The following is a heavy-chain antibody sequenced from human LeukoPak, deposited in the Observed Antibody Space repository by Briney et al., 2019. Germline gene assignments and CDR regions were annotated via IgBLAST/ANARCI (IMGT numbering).Heavy chain of an antibody. CDR1: GCSISGYY. D-gene: IGHD3-22*01. J-gene: IGHJ4*02. Sequence: PGETLSLTCTASGCSISGYYWSWVRQPAGKGLEWMGRIYTSGSTNYNPSLRSRVSISVDKSKNQFSLILSSLTAADTARYYCARGPDYSDSSGYFKYWGQGTLVTVSS. V-gene: IGHV4-4*07. CDR3: ARGPDYSDSSGYFKY. CDR2: IYTSGST.